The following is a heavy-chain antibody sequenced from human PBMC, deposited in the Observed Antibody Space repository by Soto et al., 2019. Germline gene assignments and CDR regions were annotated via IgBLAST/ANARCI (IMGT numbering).Heavy chain of an antibody. J-gene: IGHJ4*02. CDR3: AKERGTIYFDY. CDR1: GFTFEDYT. Sequence: PGGSLRLSCATSGFTFEDYTIHWVRQAPGKGLEWVSLIRGDRIYYADSVKGRFIISRDNSKNSLYLQMTSLRTEDTALYYCAKERGTIYFDYWGQGTQVTVSS. D-gene: IGHD1-1*01. CDR2: IRGDRI. V-gene: IGHV3-43*01.